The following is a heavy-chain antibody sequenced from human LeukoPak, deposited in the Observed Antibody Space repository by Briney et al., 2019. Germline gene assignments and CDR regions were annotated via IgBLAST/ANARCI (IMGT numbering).Heavy chain of an antibody. CDR1: GYTFTSYG. CDR3: ASDSSSWPGDWFDP. Sequence: ASVKVSCKASGYTFTSYGISWVRQAPGQGLEWMGCISAYNGNTNYAQKLQGRVTMTTDTSTSTAYMELRSLRSDDTAVYYCASDSSSWPGDWFDPWGQGTLVTVSS. CDR2: ISAYNGNT. J-gene: IGHJ5*02. V-gene: IGHV1-18*01. D-gene: IGHD6-13*01.